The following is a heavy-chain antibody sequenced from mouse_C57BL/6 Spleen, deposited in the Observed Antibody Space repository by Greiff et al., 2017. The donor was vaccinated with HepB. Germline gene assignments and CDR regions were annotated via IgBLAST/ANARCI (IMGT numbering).Heavy chain of an antibody. CDR1: GYTFTSYW. CDR2: IHPNSGST. V-gene: IGHV1-64*01. D-gene: IGHD2-2*01. Sequence: QVQLQQPGAELVKPGASVKLSCKASGYTFTSYWMHWVKQRPGQGLEWIGMIHPNSGSTNYNEKFKSKATLTVDKSSSTAYMQLSSLTSEDSAGYYCARNNHVYDDYWGQGTTLTVSS. CDR3: ARNNHVYDDY. J-gene: IGHJ2*01.